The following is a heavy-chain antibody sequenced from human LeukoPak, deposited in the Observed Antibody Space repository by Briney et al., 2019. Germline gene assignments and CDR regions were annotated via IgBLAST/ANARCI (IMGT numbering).Heavy chain of an antibody. CDR3: ARAIMGYYFDF. CDR1: GGSINSGGYY. V-gene: IGHV4-31*03. Sequence: SETLSLTCTVSGGSINSGGYYWSWIRQHPGKGLEWIGYIYYSGTTYYNPSLKSRLTISVDTSENQFSLKLTSMTAADMAVYYCARAIMGYYFDFWGQGTLVTVSS. CDR2: IYYSGTT. J-gene: IGHJ4*02. D-gene: IGHD3-16*01.